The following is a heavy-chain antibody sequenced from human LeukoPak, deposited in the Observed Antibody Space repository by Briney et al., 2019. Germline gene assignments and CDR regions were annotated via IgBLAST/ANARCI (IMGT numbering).Heavy chain of an antibody. Sequence: GGSLRLSCAASGFTFSSYAMSWVRQAPGKGLEWVSAISGSGGSTYYADSVKGRFTISRDNSKNTLYLQMNSLRGEDTAVYYCAKDRVSVYYYDSSGYYYFDYWGQGTLVTVSS. V-gene: IGHV3-23*01. CDR2: ISGSGGST. CDR1: GFTFSSYA. D-gene: IGHD3-22*01. J-gene: IGHJ4*02. CDR3: AKDRVSVYYYDSSGYYYFDY.